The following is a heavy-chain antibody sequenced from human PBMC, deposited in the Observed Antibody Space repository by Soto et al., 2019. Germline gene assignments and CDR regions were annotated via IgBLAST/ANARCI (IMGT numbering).Heavy chain of an antibody. CDR3: AREVPLRLRGMTGFDY. CDR2: ISAYNGNT. CDR1: GYTFTSYG. Sequence: QVQLVQSGAEVKKPGASVKVSCKASGYTFTSYGISWVRQAPGQGLEWMGWISAYNGNTNYAQKLQGRVTMTTDTATSTAYMELRSLRSDDTAVYYCAREVPLRLRGMTGFDYWGQGTLVTVSS. V-gene: IGHV1-18*01. J-gene: IGHJ4*02. D-gene: IGHD6-13*01.